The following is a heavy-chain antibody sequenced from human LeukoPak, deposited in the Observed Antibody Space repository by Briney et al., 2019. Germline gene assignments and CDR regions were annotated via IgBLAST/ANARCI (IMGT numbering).Heavy chain of an antibody. CDR1: GFTFSSYA. Sequence: GGSLRLSCAASGFTFSSYAMSWVRQTPGKGLEWVSAISGSGGSAYYADSVKRRVTISRDNSKNTLYLQMNSLRAEDTAVYYCAKAPPPVYFDYWGQGTLVTVSS. CDR2: ISGSGGSA. CDR3: AKAPPPVYFDY. J-gene: IGHJ4*02. V-gene: IGHV3-23*01.